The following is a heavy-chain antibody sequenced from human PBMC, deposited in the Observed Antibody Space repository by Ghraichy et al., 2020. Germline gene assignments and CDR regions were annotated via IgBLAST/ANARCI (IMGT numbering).Heavy chain of an antibody. Sequence: GGSLRLSCVVSGFTFDRHDMTWVRQAAGKGLEWVSYISSSSMTIFYGDSVKGRFTISRENAKNSLYLQMNSLRDEDTAVYYCARDLASPYYGMDVWGQGTTVTVSS. CDR3: ARDLASPYYGMDV. CDR1: GFTFDRHD. CDR2: ISSSSMTI. J-gene: IGHJ6*02. V-gene: IGHV3-48*02.